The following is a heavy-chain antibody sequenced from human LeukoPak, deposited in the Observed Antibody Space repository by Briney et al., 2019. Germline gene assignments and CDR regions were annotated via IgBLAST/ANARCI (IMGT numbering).Heavy chain of an antibody. V-gene: IGHV3-30*02. Sequence: PGGSLRLSCATSGFSFSNYGMHWVRQAPGEGLEWVAFIQYDGINKYYADSVKGRFTISRVNSENTLYLQLNSLTEDTAVYYCAKGGDNSGWRRGFDFWGQGTLVTVSS. CDR1: GFSFSNYG. CDR2: IQYDGINK. CDR3: AKGGDNSGWRRGFDF. J-gene: IGHJ4*02. D-gene: IGHD6-25*01.